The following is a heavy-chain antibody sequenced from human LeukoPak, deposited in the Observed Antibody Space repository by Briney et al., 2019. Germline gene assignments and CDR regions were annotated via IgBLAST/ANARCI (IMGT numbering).Heavy chain of an antibody. Sequence: PSETLSLTCTVSGGSISSSSHYWGWIRQPPGKGLEWIGSIYYSGSTYYNPSLKSRVTISVDTSKNQFSLKLSSVTAADTAVYDCARTIVGAPDYWGQGTLVTVSS. J-gene: IGHJ4*02. D-gene: IGHD1-26*01. CDR3: ARTIVGAPDY. V-gene: IGHV4-39*01. CDR2: IYYSGST. CDR1: GGSISSSSHY.